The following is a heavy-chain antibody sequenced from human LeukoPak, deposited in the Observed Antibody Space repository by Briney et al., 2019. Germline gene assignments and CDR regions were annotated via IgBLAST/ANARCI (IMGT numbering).Heavy chain of an antibody. J-gene: IGHJ4*02. D-gene: IGHD6-13*01. CDR1: GGSFSGYY. CDR3: ARGDSSSWYYFDY. Sequence: SETLSLTCAVYGGSFSGYYWSWIRQPPGKGLEWIGEINHSGSTNYNPSLKSRVTISVDTSKNQFSLKLSSVTAADTAVYYCARGDSSSWYYFDYWGQGTLVTVSS. V-gene: IGHV4-34*01. CDR2: INHSGST.